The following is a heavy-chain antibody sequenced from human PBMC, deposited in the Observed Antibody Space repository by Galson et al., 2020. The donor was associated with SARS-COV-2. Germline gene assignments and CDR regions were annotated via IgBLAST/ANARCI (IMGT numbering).Heavy chain of an antibody. V-gene: IGHV3-64*01. Sequence: GESLKISCAASGFTFSSYAMHWVRQAPGKGLEYVSAISSNGGSTYYANSVKGRFTISRGNSKNTLYLQMGSLRAEDMAVYYCARDGGITIFGVVIPYYYYYGMDVWGQGTTVTVSS. CDR2: ISSNGGST. CDR3: ARDGGITIFGVVIPYYYYYGMDV. D-gene: IGHD3-3*01. CDR1: GFTFSSYA. J-gene: IGHJ6*02.